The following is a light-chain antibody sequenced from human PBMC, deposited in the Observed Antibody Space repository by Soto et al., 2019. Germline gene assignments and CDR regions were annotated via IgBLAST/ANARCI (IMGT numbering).Light chain of an antibody. V-gene: IGKV3-20*01. J-gene: IGKJ1*01. CDR3: QQSDSTPWT. CDR1: QTVGNIY. Sequence: EIVLTQSPGTLSLSPGERATLSCRASQTVGNIYLGWYQQKPGQSPRLLISGTSNRATGIPDRFSGSGSGTDFTLTISRLAPEDFATYYCQQSDSTPWTFGQGTKVEIK. CDR2: GTS.